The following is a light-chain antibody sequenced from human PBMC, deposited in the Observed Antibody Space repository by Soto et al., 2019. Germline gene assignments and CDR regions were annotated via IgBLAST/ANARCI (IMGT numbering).Light chain of an antibody. V-gene: IGKV3-15*01. CDR1: ENIKNR. Sequence: EKVMTQSPATLSVSPGERATLSCRASENIKNRLAWYQQKPGQGPRLLIYDAFTRATDIPARFSGSASGTEFTLTISSLQSEDSAFYYCQQYDDWPLTLGGGTQVEIK. CDR2: DAF. CDR3: QQYDDWPLT. J-gene: IGKJ4*01.